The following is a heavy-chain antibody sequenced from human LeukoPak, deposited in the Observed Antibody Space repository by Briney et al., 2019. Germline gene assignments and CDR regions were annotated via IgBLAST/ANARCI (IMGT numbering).Heavy chain of an antibody. Sequence: GESLKISCKGSGYRFTSYWLGWVRQMPGKGLEWLGIIYLGDSNTRYSPSFQGQVSISADKSISTAYLHWSSLKASDTSMYYCARSPSSSYFDYWGQGTLVTVSS. D-gene: IGHD6-6*01. J-gene: IGHJ4*02. CDR1: GYRFTSYW. CDR2: IYLGDSNT. V-gene: IGHV5-51*01. CDR3: ARSPSSSYFDY.